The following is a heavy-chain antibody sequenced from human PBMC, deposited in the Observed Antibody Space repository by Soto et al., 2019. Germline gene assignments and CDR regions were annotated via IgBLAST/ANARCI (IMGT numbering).Heavy chain of an antibody. V-gene: IGHV4-30-4*02. CDR2: ISYSGST. Sequence: SETLSLTCTVSGGSISSGNYYWSWIRQPPGKGLEWIGFISYSGSTYYSLSLKSRVTISVDTSKNQFSLNLSFVTAADTAVYYCARPHGGSSGWDNWFDPWGQGTLVTVSS. CDR3: ARPHGGSSGWDNWFDP. CDR1: GGSISSGNYY. D-gene: IGHD6-25*01. J-gene: IGHJ5*02.